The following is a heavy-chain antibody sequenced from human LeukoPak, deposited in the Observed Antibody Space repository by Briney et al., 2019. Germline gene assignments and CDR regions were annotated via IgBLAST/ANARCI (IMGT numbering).Heavy chain of an antibody. J-gene: IGHJ4*02. D-gene: IGHD6-19*01. V-gene: IGHV3-7*01. CDR1: GFTFRNYW. Sequence: GGSLRLSCAASGFTFRNYWMNWVRQAPGKGLEWLAIIKQDGSDKYYLGSVKGRFTISRDNSDNSLYLQMNSLRVDDTAVYYCARGSGWYNYYFDYWGQGTLVTVSS. CDR3: ARGSGWYNYYFDY. CDR2: IKQDGSDK.